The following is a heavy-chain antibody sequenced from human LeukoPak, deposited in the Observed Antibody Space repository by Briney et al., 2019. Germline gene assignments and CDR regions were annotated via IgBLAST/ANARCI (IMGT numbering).Heavy chain of an antibody. D-gene: IGHD6-13*01. Sequence: GSLRHSCAASGFTVSSNYMSWVRQAPGKGLEWVSVIYSGGSTYYADSVKGRFTISRDNSKNTLYLQMNSLRAEDTAVYYCASDSSSWYGGHYWGQGTLVTVSS. CDR3: ASDSSSWYGGHY. V-gene: IGHV3-66*01. CDR1: GFTVSSNY. J-gene: IGHJ4*02. CDR2: IYSGGST.